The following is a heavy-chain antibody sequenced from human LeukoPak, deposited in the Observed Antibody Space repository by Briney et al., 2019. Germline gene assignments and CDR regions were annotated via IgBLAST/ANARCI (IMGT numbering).Heavy chain of an antibody. V-gene: IGHV5-51*01. Sequence: GESLKISCKGSGYSFTSYWIGWVRQMPGKGLEWMGIIYPADSDIRYSPSFQGQVTISADTSISTAYLQWSSLKASDTAMYNCVRQAGYCSSTSCYQYFDYWGQGTLVTVSS. CDR3: VRQAGYCSSTSCYQYFDY. CDR2: IYPADSDI. J-gene: IGHJ4*02. D-gene: IGHD2-2*01. CDR1: GYSFTSYW.